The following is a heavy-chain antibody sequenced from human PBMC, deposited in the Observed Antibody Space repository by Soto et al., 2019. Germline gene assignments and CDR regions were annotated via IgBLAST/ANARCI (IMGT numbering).Heavy chain of an antibody. CDR1: GFTVSSNY. V-gene: IGHV3-53*04. J-gene: IGHJ6*03. CDR2: IYSGGST. D-gene: IGHD5-18*01. CDR3: ARDRSYGKKPYYYYMDV. Sequence: GGSLRLSCAASGFTVSSNYMSWVRQAPGKGLEWVSVIYSGGSTYYADSVKGRFTISRHNSKNTLYLQMNSLRAEDTAVCYCARDRSYGKKPYYYYMDVWGKGTTVTVSS.